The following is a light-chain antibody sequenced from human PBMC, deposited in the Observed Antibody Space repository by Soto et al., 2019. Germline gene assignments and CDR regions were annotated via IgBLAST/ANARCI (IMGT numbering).Light chain of an antibody. CDR3: QQYNSWPPAWT. J-gene: IGKJ1*01. CDR1: QYIASS. V-gene: IGKV3-15*01. CDR2: DAS. Sequence: EVVLTQSPATLSVSPGDRATLSCRATQYIASSVAWYHQRSGQAPRLLIFDASVRVPTTTARFSGSVSGTEFTITISSLQSDDFAVYYCQQYNSWPPAWTFGQGTKVDIK.